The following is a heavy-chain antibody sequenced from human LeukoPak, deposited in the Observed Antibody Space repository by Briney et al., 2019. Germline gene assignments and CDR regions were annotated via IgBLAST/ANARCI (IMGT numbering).Heavy chain of an antibody. V-gene: IGHV3-21*01. Sequence: NPGGTLTLSCAASGFTFRRYSMNWIRQPPGKGLEWVSSISSSRGYIYYADSVKGLSTIANDNAKNSLYLQMNSLRAEDTAVYYCATSPGVGYSSSLTGVDYWGQGTLVTVSS. J-gene: IGHJ4*02. CDR2: ISSSRGYI. CDR3: ATSPGVGYSSSLTGVDY. D-gene: IGHD6-6*01. CDR1: GFTFRRYS.